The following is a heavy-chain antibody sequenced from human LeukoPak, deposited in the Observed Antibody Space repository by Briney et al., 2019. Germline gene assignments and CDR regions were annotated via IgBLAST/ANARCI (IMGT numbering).Heavy chain of an antibody. D-gene: IGHD1-7*01. J-gene: IGHJ4*02. CDR2: IWSDGSNT. CDR3: ARDRKELLRPSFVDY. CDR1: GFTFNNCG. V-gene: IGHV3-33*01. Sequence: GRSLRLSCAASGFTFNNCGMHWVRQAPGKGLEWLAVIWSDGSNTYYADSVKGRFTISRDNSKDTLYLQMSSLSAEDTAVYYCARDRKELLRPSFVDYWGQGTLVTVSS.